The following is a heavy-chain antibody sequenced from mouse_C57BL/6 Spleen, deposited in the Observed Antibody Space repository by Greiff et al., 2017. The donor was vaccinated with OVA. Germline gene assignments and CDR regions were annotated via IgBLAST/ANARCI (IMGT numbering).Heavy chain of an antibody. V-gene: IGHV5-12*01. CDR2: ISNGGGST. Sequence: EVQLVESGGGLVQPGGSLKLSCAASGFTFSDYYMYWVRQTPEKRLEWVAYISNGGGSTYYPDTVKGRFTISRDNAKNTLYLQMSRLKSEDTAMYYCARLYDYTFDYWGQGTTLTVSS. D-gene: IGHD2-4*01. CDR3: ARLYDYTFDY. J-gene: IGHJ2*01. CDR1: GFTFSDYY.